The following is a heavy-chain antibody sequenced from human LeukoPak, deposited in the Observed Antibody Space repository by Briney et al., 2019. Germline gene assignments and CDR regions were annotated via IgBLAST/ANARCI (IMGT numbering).Heavy chain of an antibody. V-gene: IGHV4-59*08. CDR2: IYYSGST. D-gene: IGHD6-13*01. J-gene: IGHJ5*02. CDR3: ARHPIAAAGTSEFDP. CDR1: GGSFSGYY. Sequence: SETLSLTCAVYGGSFSGYYWSWIRQPPGKGLEWIGYIYYSGSTNYNPSLKSRVTISVDTSKNQFSLKLSSVTAADTAVYYCARHPIAAAGTSEFDPWGQGTLVTVSS.